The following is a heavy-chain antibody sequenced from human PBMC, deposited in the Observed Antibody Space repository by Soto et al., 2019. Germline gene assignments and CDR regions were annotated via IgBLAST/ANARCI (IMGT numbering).Heavy chain of an antibody. V-gene: IGHV4-31*03. CDR1: GLSMKTGGDY. D-gene: IGHD5-12*01. J-gene: IGHJ4*02. CDR2: IYYSGTT. CDR3: VTNRGYDFSYFDS. Sequence: SETLSLTCTVSGLSMKTGGDYGTWIRQNPERGLEWIGSIYYSGTTYLNPSLESRISMSVDLSMNQFSMRLTSVTDPDPAVYSCVTNRGYDFSYFDSWGQAPQLTVSS.